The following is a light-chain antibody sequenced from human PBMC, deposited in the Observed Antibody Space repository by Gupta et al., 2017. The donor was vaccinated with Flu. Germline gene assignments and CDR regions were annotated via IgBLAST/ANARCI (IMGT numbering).Light chain of an antibody. CDR1: QDDGCI. J-gene: IGKJ3*01. CDR3: QHYNSCPFT. V-gene: IGKV3-15*01. Sequence: PATLSVSPGERATLHCRASQDDGCIVAWYQKQPGQAPRLLIYAAFIGTTCIAARVTGRGAGKEFTPTISSLQSEDFAVYYCQHYNSCPFTFGHGTKLDI. CDR2: AAF.